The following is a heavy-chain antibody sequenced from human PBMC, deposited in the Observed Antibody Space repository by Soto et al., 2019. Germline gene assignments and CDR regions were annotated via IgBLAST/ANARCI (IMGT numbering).Heavy chain of an antibody. Sequence: QVHLVQSGGGVVQPGRSLRLSCAASGFAFNTYSMHWVRQAPGRGLEWVAVISYDGSNKFYADSVKGRFTISRDNSKNTPYLEMNSLRGEDTAVYYCAKVSPMGYFFDFWGQGTLVTVSS. CDR2: ISYDGSNK. CDR3: AKVSPMGYFFDF. CDR1: GFAFNTYS. V-gene: IGHV3-30-3*01. J-gene: IGHJ4*02.